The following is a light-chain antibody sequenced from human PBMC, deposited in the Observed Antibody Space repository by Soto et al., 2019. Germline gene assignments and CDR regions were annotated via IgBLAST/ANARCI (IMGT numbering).Light chain of an antibody. V-gene: IGKV3-11*01. J-gene: IGKJ1*01. CDR1: QSVSSY. CDR2: DAS. Sequence: EIVLTQSPATLSLSPGERATLSCRASQSVSSYLAWYQQKPGQAPRLLIYDASNRTTGIPARVSGSGSGTDFTLTISSLEPEDFAVYYCQQRSNWTPWTFGQGTKVEIK. CDR3: QQRSNWTPWT.